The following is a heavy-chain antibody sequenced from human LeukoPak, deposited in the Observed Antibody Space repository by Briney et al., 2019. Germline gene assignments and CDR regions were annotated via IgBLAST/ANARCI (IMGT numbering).Heavy chain of an antibody. CDR2: IHHSGGT. CDR1: GGSVSSHF. J-gene: IGHJ6*03. Sequence: SETLSLTCTVSGGSVSSHFWSWVRQPPGKGPEWLGYIHHSGGTRFNPSLKSRLSISLDTSKNQISLSLNSVTAADAAVYYCARGGLDYYFYMDVWGKGTTVAVSS. CDR3: ARGGLDYYFYMDV. D-gene: IGHD3-16*01. V-gene: IGHV4-59*02.